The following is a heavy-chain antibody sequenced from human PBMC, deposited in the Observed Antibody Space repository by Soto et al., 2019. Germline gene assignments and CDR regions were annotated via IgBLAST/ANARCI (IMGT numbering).Heavy chain of an antibody. D-gene: IGHD3-16*01. CDR2: INHSGST. V-gene: IGHV4-34*01. CDR1: GGSFSGYY. Sequence: PSETLSLTCAVYGGSFSGYYWSWIRQPPGKGLEWIGEINHSGSTNYNPSLKSRVTISVDTSKNQFSLKLNAVTAADTAVYYCARDDYKDGGNNWFDPWGQGTLVTVSS. J-gene: IGHJ5*02. CDR3: ARDDYKDGGNNWFDP.